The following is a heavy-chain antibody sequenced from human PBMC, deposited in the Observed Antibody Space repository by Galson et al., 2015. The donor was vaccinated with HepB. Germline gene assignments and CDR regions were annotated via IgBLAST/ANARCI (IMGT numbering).Heavy chain of an antibody. Sequence: ETLSLTCTVSGGSISSSSYYWGWIRQPPGKGLEWIGSIYYSGSTYYNPSLKSRVTISVDTSKNQFSLKLSSVTAADTAVYYCASDFTIHDAFDIWGQGTMVTVSS. CDR3: ASDFTIHDAFDI. CDR1: GGSISSSSYY. CDR2: IYYSGST. V-gene: IGHV4-39*07. D-gene: IGHD3-3*01. J-gene: IGHJ3*02.